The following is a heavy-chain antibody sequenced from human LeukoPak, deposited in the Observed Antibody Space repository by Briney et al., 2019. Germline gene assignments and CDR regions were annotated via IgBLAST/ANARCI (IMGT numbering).Heavy chain of an antibody. V-gene: IGHV1-2*02. J-gene: IGHJ5*02. CDR2: ISTDSGDA. CDR3: AGLGSTVKGRIDP. Sequence: ASVKVSCKASGYHFTDYHVHWVRQAPGQGLEWMGRISTDSGDADIAQKFQGRVTMTRDTSISTAYMELSRLTSDDSAVYYCAGLGSTVKGRIDPWGQGTSVTVSS. CDR1: GYHFTDYH. D-gene: IGHD5/OR15-5a*01.